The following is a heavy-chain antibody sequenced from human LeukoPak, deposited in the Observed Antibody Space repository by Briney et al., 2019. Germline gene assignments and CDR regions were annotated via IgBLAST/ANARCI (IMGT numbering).Heavy chain of an antibody. CDR1: GYTLSELS. Sequence: ASVKVSCKVSGYTLSELSMNWVRQAPGQGLEWMGWISAYNGNTNYAQKLQGRVTMTTDTSTSTAYMELRSLRSDDTAVYYCARDMLGGANHFDYWGQGTLVTVSS. J-gene: IGHJ4*02. D-gene: IGHD1-26*01. CDR2: ISAYNGNT. CDR3: ARDMLGGANHFDY. V-gene: IGHV1-18*01.